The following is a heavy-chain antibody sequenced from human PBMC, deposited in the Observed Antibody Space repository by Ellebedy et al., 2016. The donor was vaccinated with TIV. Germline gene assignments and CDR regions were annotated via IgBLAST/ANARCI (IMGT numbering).Heavy chain of an antibody. CDR3: ANRIAGGWFDP. J-gene: IGHJ5*02. CDR1: GFTFSSYA. CDR2: ISGSGGST. V-gene: IGHV3-23*01. D-gene: IGHD4-23*01. Sequence: GGSLRLXXATSGFTFSSYAMSWVRQAPGKGLEWVSAISGSGGSTYYADSVKGRFTISRDNSKNTLYLQMNSLRAEDTAVYYCANRIAGGWFDPWGQGTLVTVSS.